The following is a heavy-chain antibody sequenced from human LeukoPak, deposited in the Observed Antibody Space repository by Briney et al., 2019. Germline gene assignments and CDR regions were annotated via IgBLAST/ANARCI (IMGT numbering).Heavy chain of an antibody. CDR1: GGTFSSYA. CDR2: IIPTFGTA. CDR3: ARVTSSEGWIDP. Sequence: SVKVSCKASGGTFSSYAISWVRQAPGQGLEWMGGIIPTFGTANYAQKFQGRVTITADESTSTAYMELSSLRSEDTALYYCARVTSSEGWIDPWGQGTLVTVSS. J-gene: IGHJ5*02. V-gene: IGHV1-69*01. D-gene: IGHD6-6*01.